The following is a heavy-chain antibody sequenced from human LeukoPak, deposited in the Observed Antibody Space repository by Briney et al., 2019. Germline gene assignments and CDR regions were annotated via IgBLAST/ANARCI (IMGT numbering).Heavy chain of an antibody. CDR2: INHSGST. D-gene: IGHD3-16*01. V-gene: IGHV4-34*01. CDR3: ARGIRGAADY. J-gene: IGHJ4*02. CDR1: GGSFSGYY. Sequence: PSETLSLTCAVYGGSFSGYYWSWIRQPPGKGLEWIGEINHSGSTNYNPSLKSRVTISVDTSKNQFSLNLNSVTAADTAVYYCARGIRGAADYWGQGTLVTVS.